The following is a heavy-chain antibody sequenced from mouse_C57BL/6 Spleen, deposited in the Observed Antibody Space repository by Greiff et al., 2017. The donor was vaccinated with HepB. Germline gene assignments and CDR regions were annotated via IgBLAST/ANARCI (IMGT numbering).Heavy chain of an antibody. J-gene: IGHJ2*01. CDR3: ASGYYGSSHYFDY. V-gene: IGHV14-2*01. CDR1: GFNIKDYY. CDR2: IDPEDGET. D-gene: IGHD1-1*01. Sequence: EVQLVESGAELVKPGASVKLSCTASGFNIKDYYMHWVKQRTEQGLEWIGRIDPEDGETKYAPKFQGKATITADTASKTAYLQLSSLTSEDTAVYYCASGYYGSSHYFDYWGQVTTLTVSS.